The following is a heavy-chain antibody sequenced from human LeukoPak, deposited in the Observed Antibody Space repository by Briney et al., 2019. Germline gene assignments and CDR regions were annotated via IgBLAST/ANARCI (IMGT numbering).Heavy chain of an antibody. J-gene: IGHJ4*02. CDR3: ARVGQQTSSWHYFDY. CDR2: INPNSGGA. Sequence: ASVTVSCKASGYTFTVYYMHWVRQAPGQGLGWMGWINPNSGGANYAQRFQGRVTMTRDTSISTAYMELSRLRSDDTAVYYCARVGQQTSSWHYFDYWGQGTLVTVSS. CDR1: GYTFTVYY. D-gene: IGHD6-13*01. V-gene: IGHV1-2*02.